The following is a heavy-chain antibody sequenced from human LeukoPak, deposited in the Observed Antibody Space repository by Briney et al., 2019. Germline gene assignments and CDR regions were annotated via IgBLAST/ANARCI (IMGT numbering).Heavy chain of an antibody. CDR2: ISYDGSDK. J-gene: IGHJ4*02. CDR3: AKEWSSGWLYGFSPYFDY. CDR1: GFTFSSYG. D-gene: IGHD6-19*01. V-gene: IGHV3-30*18. Sequence: GGSLRLSCAASGFTFSSYGMHWVRQAPGKGLEWVAVISYDGSDKYYADSVKGRFTISRDNSKNTLYLQMNSLRAEDAAVYYCAKEWSSGWLYGFSPYFDYWGQGTLVTVSS.